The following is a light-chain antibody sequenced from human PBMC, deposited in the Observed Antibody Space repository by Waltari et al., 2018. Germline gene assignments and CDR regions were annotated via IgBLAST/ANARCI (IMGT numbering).Light chain of an antibody. J-gene: IGKJ1*01. CDR3: QQFVSSPRT. CDR2: GTS. Sequence: VLTQSPGTLSLSPGEKATLSCRASQSVSNNYLLWYQQKPGQAPRVLIYGTSNRATGIPDRFSGSGSGTDFTLTISRLGPEDFAVYYCQQFVSSPRTFSQGTKVEFK. V-gene: IGKV3-20*01. CDR1: QSVSNNY.